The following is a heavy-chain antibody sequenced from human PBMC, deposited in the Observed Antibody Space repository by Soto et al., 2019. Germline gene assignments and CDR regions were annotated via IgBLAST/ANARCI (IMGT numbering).Heavy chain of an antibody. Sequence: EVQLVQSGAEVKKPGESLRISCKGSGYSFTSYWISWVRQMPGKGLEWMGRIDPSDSYTNYSPSFQGHVTSSADKSISTAYLQWSCLKASDTAMYYCARQGWPPGGRYYHFYYMDVWGQGTKVTVSS. CDR1: GYSFTSYW. D-gene: IGHD3-16*01. CDR2: IDPSDSYT. V-gene: IGHV5-10-1*03. CDR3: ARQGWPPGGRYYHFYYMDV. J-gene: IGHJ6*02.